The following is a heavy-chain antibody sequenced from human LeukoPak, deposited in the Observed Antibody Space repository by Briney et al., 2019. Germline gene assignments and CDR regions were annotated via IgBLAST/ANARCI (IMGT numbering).Heavy chain of an antibody. CDR1: GFTFSSYA. V-gene: IGHV3-23*01. D-gene: IGHD3-3*01. CDR3: AKAVRFGVFDS. J-gene: IGHJ4*02. CDR2: ISTSGGST. Sequence: GGSLRLSCAASGFTFSSYAMSWVRQTPEKGLEWVSAISTSGGSTSYVDSVKGRFTISRDNSKNTLYLQISSLRVDDTAVYYCAKAVRFGVFDSWGQGTLVSVSS.